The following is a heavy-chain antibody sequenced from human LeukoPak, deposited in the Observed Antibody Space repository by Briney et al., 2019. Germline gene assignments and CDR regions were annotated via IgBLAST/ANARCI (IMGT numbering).Heavy chain of an antibody. Sequence: PEGSLRLSCAASGFTVSSNYMSWVRQAPGKGLEWVSVIYSGGSTYYADSVKGRFTISRDNSKNTLYLQMNSLRAEDTAVYYCARFFWWVPQYYYYYGMDVWGQGTTVTVSS. D-gene: IGHD3-3*01. CDR3: ARFFWWVPQYYYYYGMDV. V-gene: IGHV3-53*01. CDR2: IYSGGST. CDR1: GFTVSSNY. J-gene: IGHJ6*02.